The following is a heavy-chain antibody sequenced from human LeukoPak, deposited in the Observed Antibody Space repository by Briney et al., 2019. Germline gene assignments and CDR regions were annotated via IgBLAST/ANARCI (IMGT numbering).Heavy chain of an antibody. J-gene: IGHJ6*04. CDR1: GFNLTNYA. CDR3: ASDPRDGGQNV. V-gene: IGHV3-30*04. Sequence: GGSLRLSCAASGFNLTNYAMHWVRQAPGKGLEWVTLISYSGDNKYYADSVKGRFTFSRDKTKNTLYLQMNSLRPEDSAVYYCASDPRDGGQNVWGKGTTVTVSS. D-gene: IGHD5-24*01. CDR2: ISYSGDNK.